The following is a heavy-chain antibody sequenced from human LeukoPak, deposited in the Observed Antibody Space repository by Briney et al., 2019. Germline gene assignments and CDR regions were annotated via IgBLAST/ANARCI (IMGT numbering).Heavy chain of an antibody. CDR3: AKDLHYGSADY. CDR1: GGSFSGYY. D-gene: IGHD3-10*01. V-gene: IGHV4-34*01. CDR2: INHSGST. Sequence: SETLSLTCAVYGGSFSGYYWSWIRQPPGKGLEWIGEINHSGSTNYNPSLKSRVTISVDTSKNQFSLKLSSVTAADTAVYYCAKDLHYGSADYWGQGTLVTVSS. J-gene: IGHJ4*02.